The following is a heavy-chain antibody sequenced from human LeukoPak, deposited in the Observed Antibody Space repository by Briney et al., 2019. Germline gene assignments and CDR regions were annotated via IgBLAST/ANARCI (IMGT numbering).Heavy chain of an antibody. V-gene: IGHV1-18*01. CDR1: GYTFSNYG. J-gene: IGHJ4*01. D-gene: IGHD1-1*01. Sequence: ASVKVSCKTSGYTFSNYGISWVRQAPGQGLEWMGWITAYNGNRLYAQRFQGRITLTTDTSTSTSYMELRSLEYDDTAIYYCARDNDKVVDHWGQGTPVTVSS. CDR3: ARDNDKVVDH. CDR2: ITAYNGNR.